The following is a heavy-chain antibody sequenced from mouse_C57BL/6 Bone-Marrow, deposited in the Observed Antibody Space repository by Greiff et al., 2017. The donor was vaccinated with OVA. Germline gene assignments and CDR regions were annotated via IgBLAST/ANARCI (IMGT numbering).Heavy chain of an antibody. CDR1: GYTFTSYW. V-gene: IGHV1-69*01. J-gene: IGHJ2*01. D-gene: IGHD2-10*02. CDR2: IDPSDSYT. CDR3: AREEGMVCFAY. Sequence: QVQLQQPGAELVMPGASVKLSCKASGYTFTSYWMHWVKQRPGQGLEWNGEIDPSDSYTNYNQKFKGKSTLTVDTSSSTAYLQLSSLTSEDSAVYDGAREEGMVCFAYWGQGTTLTVSS.